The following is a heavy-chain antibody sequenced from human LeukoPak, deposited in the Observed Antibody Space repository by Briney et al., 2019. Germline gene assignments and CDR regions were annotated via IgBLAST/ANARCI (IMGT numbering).Heavy chain of an antibody. V-gene: IGHV3-7*03. D-gene: IGHD3-10*01. CDR2: IKQDGSEK. CDR3: AREITMLACFDY. J-gene: IGHJ4*02. Sequence: GGSLRLSCAASGFTFSSYWMSWARQAPGKGLEWVADIKQDGSEKYYVDSVKGRFTISRDNAKNSLYLQMNSLRAEDTAVYYCAREITMLACFDYWGQGTLVTVSS. CDR1: GFTFSSYW.